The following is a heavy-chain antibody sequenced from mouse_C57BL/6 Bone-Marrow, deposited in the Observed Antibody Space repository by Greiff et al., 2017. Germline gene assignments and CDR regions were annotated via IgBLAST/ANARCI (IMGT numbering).Heavy chain of an antibody. CDR2: LSNLAYSI. CDR3: ARRYYDYDATSPYYAMDY. Sequence: EVKLVESGGGLVQPGGSLKLSCAASGFTFSDYGMAWVRQAPRQGPEWVAFLSNLAYSIYYADTVKGRFTISRENAKNTLCLEMSSLRSEDTAMYYCARRYYDYDATSPYYAMDYWGQGTSVTVSS. CDR1: GFTFSDYG. D-gene: IGHD2-4*01. J-gene: IGHJ4*01. V-gene: IGHV5-15*01.